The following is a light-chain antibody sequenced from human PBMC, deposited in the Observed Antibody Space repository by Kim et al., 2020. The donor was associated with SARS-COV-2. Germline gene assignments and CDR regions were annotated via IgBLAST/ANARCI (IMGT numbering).Light chain of an antibody. CDR3: SSYTSSSTVV. J-gene: IGLJ2*01. CDR1: SSGVGGPNR. V-gene: IGLV2-18*02. Sequence: GRAVTISCTGTSSGVGGPNRVSWYQQPPGTAPKLMIYEVSNRPSGVPDRFSGSKSGNTASLTISGLQAEDEADYFCSSYTSSSTVVFGGGTQLTVL. CDR2: EVS.